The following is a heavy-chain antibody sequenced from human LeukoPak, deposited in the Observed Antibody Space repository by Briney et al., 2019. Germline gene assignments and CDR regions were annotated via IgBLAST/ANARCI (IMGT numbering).Heavy chain of an antibody. CDR1: GFTFSNNY. Sequence: PGGSLRLSCAASGFTFSNNYMSWVRQAPGKGLEWVSVIYSGNSKYYADSVKGRFTISRDNSKNTVYLQMNSLRVEDTAVYYCARDFECSGGSCYSAYWGQGTLVTVSS. CDR2: IYSGNSK. V-gene: IGHV3-53*01. CDR3: ARDFECSGGSCYSAY. D-gene: IGHD2-15*01. J-gene: IGHJ4*02.